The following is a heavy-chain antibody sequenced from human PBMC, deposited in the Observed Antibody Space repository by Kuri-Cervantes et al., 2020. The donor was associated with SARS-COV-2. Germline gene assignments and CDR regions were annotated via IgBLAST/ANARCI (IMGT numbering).Heavy chain of an antibody. D-gene: IGHD2-15*01. V-gene: IGHV3-23*01. Sequence: GESLKISCAASGFTFSSYAMSWVRQAPGKGLEWVSAISGSDGSTYYADSVKGRFTISRDNSKNTLYLQMNSLRAEDTAVYYCAKDRVYCSGGSCPLYYWGQGTLVTVSS. CDR1: GFTFSSYA. CDR2: ISGSDGST. J-gene: IGHJ4*02. CDR3: AKDRVYCSGGSCPLYY.